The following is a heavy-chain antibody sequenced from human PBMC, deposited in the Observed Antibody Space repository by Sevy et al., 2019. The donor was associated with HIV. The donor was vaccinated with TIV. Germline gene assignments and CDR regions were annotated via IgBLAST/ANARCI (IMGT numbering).Heavy chain of an antibody. CDR1: GFTFNNAW. V-gene: IGHV3-15*01. J-gene: IGHJ4*02. CDR2: IKSKIDGETT. CDR3: ATAPGYYASAPFDY. D-gene: IGHD3-9*01. Sequence: GGSLRLSCAVSGFTFNNAWMNWVRQAPGTGLQWVGLIKSKIDGETTDYAAPVKGRFTISREDSKNTLFLQMNSLKIEDTAVYYCATAPGYYASAPFDYWGPGTLVTVSS.